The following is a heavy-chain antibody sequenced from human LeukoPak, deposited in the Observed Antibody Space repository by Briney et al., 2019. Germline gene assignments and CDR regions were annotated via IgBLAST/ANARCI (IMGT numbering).Heavy chain of an antibody. CDR1: GGSISSYC. D-gene: IGHD3-22*01. V-gene: IGHV4-59*08. Sequence: SETLSLTCTVSGGSISSYCWSWIRQPPGKGLEWIGYIYYSGSTNYNPSLKSRVTISVDTSKNQFSLKLSSVTAADTAVYYCAREDYYDRNFDYWGQGTLVTVSS. J-gene: IGHJ4*02. CDR3: AREDYYDRNFDY. CDR2: IYYSGST.